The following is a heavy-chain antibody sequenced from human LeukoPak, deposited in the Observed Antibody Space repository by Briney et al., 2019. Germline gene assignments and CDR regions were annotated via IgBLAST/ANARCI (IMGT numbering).Heavy chain of an antibody. J-gene: IGHJ3*02. Sequence: GGSLRLSCAASGFTFSSYSMNWVRQAPGKGLEWVSSISSSSSYIYYADSVKGRFTISRDNAKNSLYLRMNSLRAEDTAVYYCAREAEDAFDIWGQGTMVTVSS. V-gene: IGHV3-21*01. CDR1: GFTFSSYS. CDR3: AREAEDAFDI. CDR2: ISSSSSYI.